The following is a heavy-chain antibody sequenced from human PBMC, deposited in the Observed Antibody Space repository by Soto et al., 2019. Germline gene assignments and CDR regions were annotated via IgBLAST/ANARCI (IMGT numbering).Heavy chain of an antibody. Sequence: ASVKVSCKASGDTFASFGFSWVRQAPGQGLEWLGWISAYNGNTHYAQKVRDRVTLTTDTSTNTAYMELRSLASDDTAVYYCARDQESITDRILQYWGQGTRVTVS. J-gene: IGHJ4*02. CDR1: GDTFASFG. CDR3: ARDQESITDRILQY. CDR2: ISAYNGNT. V-gene: IGHV1-18*01. D-gene: IGHD3-10*01.